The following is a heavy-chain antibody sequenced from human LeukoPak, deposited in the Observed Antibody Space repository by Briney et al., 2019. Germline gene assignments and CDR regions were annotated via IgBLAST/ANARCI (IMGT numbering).Heavy chain of an antibody. J-gene: IGHJ4*02. Sequence: GRSLRLSCAASGFTFDDYAMHWVRQAPRTGLKGVLGISWNSCSIDYANSLNGRFTISRDNAKNPLYLQMNSLRAEDTALYYCAKEMHYGGNKYFDYWGQGTLVTVSS. CDR3: AKEMHYGGNKYFDY. CDR2: ISWNSCSI. CDR1: GFTFDDYA. D-gene: IGHD4-23*01. V-gene: IGHV3-9*01.